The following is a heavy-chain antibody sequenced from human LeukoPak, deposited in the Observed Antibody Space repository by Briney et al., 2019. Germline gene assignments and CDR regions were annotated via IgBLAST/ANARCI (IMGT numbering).Heavy chain of an antibody. CDR1: GGSISSSSYY. V-gene: IGHV4-39*07. J-gene: IGHJ5*02. CDR2: IYYSGST. CDR3: ASASRIAAAVNWFDP. Sequence: TSETLSLTCTVSGGSISSSSYYWGWIRQPPGKGLEWIGSIYYSGSTYYNPSLKSRVTISVDTSKNQFSLKLSSVTAADTAVYYCASASRIAAAVNWFDPWGQGTLVTVSS. D-gene: IGHD6-13*01.